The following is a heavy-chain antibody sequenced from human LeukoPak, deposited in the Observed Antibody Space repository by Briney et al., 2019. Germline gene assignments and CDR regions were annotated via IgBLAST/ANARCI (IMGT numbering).Heavy chain of an antibody. D-gene: IGHD2-2*01. V-gene: IGHV3-30*19. Sequence: GGSLRLSCAASGFTFSSYGMHWVRQAPGKGLEWVAVISYDGSNKYYSDSVRGRFTISRDNSKNTLYLQMSSLRAEDTALYYCARMKSRYCTGTSCLGDAFDIWGQGTMVTVSS. CDR3: ARMKSRYCTGTSCLGDAFDI. CDR2: ISYDGSNK. CDR1: GFTFSSYG. J-gene: IGHJ3*02.